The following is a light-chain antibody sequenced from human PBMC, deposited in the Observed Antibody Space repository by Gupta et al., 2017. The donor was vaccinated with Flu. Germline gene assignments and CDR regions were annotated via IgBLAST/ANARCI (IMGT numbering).Light chain of an antibody. CDR1: QSVGTH. CDR2: SSS. Sequence: EMVWTHSPATMSLSPVERAILSCRASQSVGTHLAWYQQKPGQAPRLLIYSSSNRDTGIPVRFSGSGSGTDFTLPISSLEPEDFAVYYCQQRGNWPATFGHGTKVDIK. V-gene: IGKV3-11*01. J-gene: IGKJ3*01. CDR3: QQRGNWPAT.